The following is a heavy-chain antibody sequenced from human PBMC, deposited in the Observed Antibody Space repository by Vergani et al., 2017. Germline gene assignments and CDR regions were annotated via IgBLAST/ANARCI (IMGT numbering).Heavy chain of an antibody. Sequence: QVQLQESGPRLVRPSQTLSLTCTVSGGSISRSHYYWGFIRQPPGKGLEWIGSISSSGSPYYNPTLKSRLAFSVDTSTNLFSLRLKSVTATDTGMYYCARPVGPSAIADGYHVWGQGTMVTVS. CDR1: GGSISRSHYY. CDR2: ISSSGSP. CDR3: ARPVGPSAIADGYHV. J-gene: IGHJ3*01. V-gene: IGHV4-39*02. D-gene: IGHD3-10*01.